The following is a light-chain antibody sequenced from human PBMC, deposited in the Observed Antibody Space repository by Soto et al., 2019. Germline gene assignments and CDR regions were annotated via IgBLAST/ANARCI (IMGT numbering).Light chain of an antibody. J-gene: IGKJ1*01. CDR1: QSVGSSY. CDR2: GTS. Sequence: EIVLTQSPGTLSLSPGERATLSCRASQSVGSSYLAWYQQKPGQAPRLLMYGTSNRATGIPDRFSGSGSGTDFNLTISRLEPGDFAVYYCQQYGSSPRTFGQGTKVDIK. CDR3: QQYGSSPRT. V-gene: IGKV3-20*01.